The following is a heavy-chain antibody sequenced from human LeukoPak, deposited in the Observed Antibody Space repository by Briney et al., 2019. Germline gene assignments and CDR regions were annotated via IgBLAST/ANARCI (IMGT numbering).Heavy chain of an antibody. V-gene: IGHV3-23*01. D-gene: IGHD5-18*01. CDR3: AKDWIQFNRVFDCFDS. CDR1: GFPFETNA. J-gene: IGHJ4*02. CDR2: IGNTET. Sequence: GGSLRLSCATSGFPFETNAMSWVRQAPGKGLEWVATIGNTETFYADSVTGRFTISRDNSKNTVNLQMNRLRVEDTAIYYCAKDWIQFNRVFDCFDSWGQGTLFTVSS.